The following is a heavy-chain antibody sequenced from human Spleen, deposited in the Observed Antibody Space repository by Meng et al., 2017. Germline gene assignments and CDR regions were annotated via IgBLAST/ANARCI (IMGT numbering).Heavy chain of an antibody. CDR3: ARDAYYGDYEINWFDP. CDR2: INPSGGRT. D-gene: IGHD4-17*01. V-gene: IGHV1-46*01. CDR1: GYNFPDYY. J-gene: IGHJ5*02. Sequence: QVQRVQSGAEVKKPWAPVKVSCKPSGYNFPDYYMHWGRQAPGQGLEWIGIINPSGGRTTYAQKFQGRVTVTRDTSASTVYMELRSLTSEDTAVYYCARDAYYGDYEINWFDPWGQGTLVTVSS.